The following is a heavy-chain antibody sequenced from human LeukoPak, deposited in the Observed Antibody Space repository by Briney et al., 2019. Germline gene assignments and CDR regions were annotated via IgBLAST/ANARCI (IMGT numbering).Heavy chain of an antibody. J-gene: IGHJ4*02. CDR2: ITSSGTTI. Sequence: PGGSLRLSCAASGFRFSSYEMNWVRQAPGKGLEWVPYITSSGTTIHYADSVKGRFTISRDNAKNSLYLQMNSLRAEDTAVYYCARAYSSVVSCDYWGQGTLVTVSS. CDR1: GFRFSSYE. CDR3: ARAYSSVVSCDY. V-gene: IGHV3-48*03. D-gene: IGHD6-19*01.